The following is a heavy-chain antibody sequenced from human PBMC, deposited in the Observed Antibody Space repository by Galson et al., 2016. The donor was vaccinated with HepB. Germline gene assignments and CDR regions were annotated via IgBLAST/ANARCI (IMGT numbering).Heavy chain of an antibody. CDR2: VSHSGFT. Sequence: ETLSLTCALSGGSFSGYSWTWIRQAPGKGLEWIGEVSHSGFTNYHPSLKSRVSISLGMPNNEFSMNLSSVTAADTALYYCARGRGKWLRSYLGIWGQGILVTVSS. V-gene: IGHV4-34*01. CDR1: GGSFSGYS. D-gene: IGHD5-12*01. CDR3: ARGRGKWLRSYLGI. J-gene: IGHJ4*02.